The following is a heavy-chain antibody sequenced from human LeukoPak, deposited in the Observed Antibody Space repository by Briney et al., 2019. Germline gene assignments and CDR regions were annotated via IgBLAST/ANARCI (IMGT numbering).Heavy chain of an antibody. CDR3: AREKGGPFPD. D-gene: IGHD3-16*01. CDR1: GDSMSSHY. J-gene: IGHJ4*02. CDR2: VYYTGST. Sequence: SETLSLTCTVSGDSMSSHYWSWIRQPPGKGLEWIGYVYYTGSTNYNPSLKSRVTISVDTSKNQFSLKLSSVTAADTAVYYCAREKGGPFPDWGQGTLVTVSS. V-gene: IGHV4-59*11.